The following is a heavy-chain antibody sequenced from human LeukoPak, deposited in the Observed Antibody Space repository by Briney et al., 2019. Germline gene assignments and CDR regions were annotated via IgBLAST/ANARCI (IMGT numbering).Heavy chain of an antibody. D-gene: IGHD3-10*01. Sequence: AGSLRLSCAASGFTFSSYSMNWVRQAPGKGLEWVSSISSSSSYIYYADSVKGRFTSSRDNAKISLYLQMNRLRAEDTAVYYCARAQLWFGESPTLDYWGQGTLVTVSS. CDR1: GFTFSSYS. V-gene: IGHV3-21*01. CDR2: ISSSSSYI. J-gene: IGHJ4*02. CDR3: ARAQLWFGESPTLDY.